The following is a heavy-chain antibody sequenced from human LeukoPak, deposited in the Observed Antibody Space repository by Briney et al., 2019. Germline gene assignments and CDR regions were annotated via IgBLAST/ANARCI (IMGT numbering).Heavy chain of an antibody. V-gene: IGHV3-30*04. Sequence: GGSLRPSCVVSGFNFNNYGMNWVRQAPGKGLDWVASIAYDGSNENYAESVKGRFTISRDNSKNTLYLQLSSLSAEDTAVYYCARPSGSVTIFGVVDYFDYWGQGSLVTVSS. J-gene: IGHJ4*02. D-gene: IGHD3-3*01. CDR3: ARPSGSVTIFGVVDYFDY. CDR2: IAYDGSNE. CDR1: GFNFNNYG.